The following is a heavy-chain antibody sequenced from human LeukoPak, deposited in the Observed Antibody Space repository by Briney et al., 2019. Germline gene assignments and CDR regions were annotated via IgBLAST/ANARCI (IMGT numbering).Heavy chain of an antibody. CDR1: GFTFSSYE. CDR2: ISSSGSTI. CDR3: ARDSSGYYHFDY. V-gene: IGHV3-48*03. D-gene: IGHD3-22*01. J-gene: IGHJ4*02. Sequence: GGSLRLSCAASGFTFSSYEMNWVRQAPGKGLEWVSYISSSGSTIYYADSVKGRFTISRDNAKNSLYLQMNSLRAEDTAVYYCARDSSGYYHFDYWGQGTLVTVSS.